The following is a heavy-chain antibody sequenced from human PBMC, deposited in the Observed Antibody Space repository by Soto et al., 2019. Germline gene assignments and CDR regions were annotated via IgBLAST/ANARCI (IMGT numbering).Heavy chain of an antibody. CDR2: TYYRSKWYN. V-gene: IGHV6-1*01. CDR3: ARPLTGYSSTPLAFDI. Sequence: SQTLSLTCALSGDSVSSNSAAWNWIRQSPSRGLEWLGRTYYRSKWYNDYAVSVKSRITINPDTSKKQFSLQLNSVTPEDTAVYYFARPLTGYSSTPLAFDIWGQGTMVTVSS. CDR1: GDSVSSNSAA. D-gene: IGHD6-13*01. J-gene: IGHJ3*02.